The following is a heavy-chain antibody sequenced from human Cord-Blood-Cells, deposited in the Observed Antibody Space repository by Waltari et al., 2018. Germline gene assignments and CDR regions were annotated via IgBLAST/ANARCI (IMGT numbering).Heavy chain of an antibody. V-gene: IGHV4-30-4*08. CDR1: GGSISSGDAF. CDR2: IYYSGST. J-gene: IGHJ4*02. Sequence: QVQLQESGPGLVKPSQTLSLTCTVSGGSISSGDAFWSWIPQPPGKGLEWIGYIYYSGSTYYNPSLKSRVTISVDTSKNQFSLKLSSVTAADTAVYYCARVPTGGSSSYFDYWGQGTLVTVSS. CDR3: ARVPTGGSSSYFDY. D-gene: IGHD6-6*01.